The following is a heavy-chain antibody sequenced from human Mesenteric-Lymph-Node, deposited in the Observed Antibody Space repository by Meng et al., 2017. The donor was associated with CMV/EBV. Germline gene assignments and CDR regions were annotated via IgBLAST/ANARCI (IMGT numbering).Heavy chain of an antibody. CDR1: GFTFSRYW. CDR3: ARGGSVSPNWFDP. Sequence: GESLKISCAASGFTFSRYWMSWVRQAPGKGLEWVANIKQDGSEQYYVDSVEGRFTISRDNAKNSLYLQMNSLRVEDTAVYYCARGGSVSPNWFDPWGQGTLVTVSS. D-gene: IGHD1-26*01. V-gene: IGHV3-7*01. J-gene: IGHJ5*02. CDR2: IKQDGSEQ.